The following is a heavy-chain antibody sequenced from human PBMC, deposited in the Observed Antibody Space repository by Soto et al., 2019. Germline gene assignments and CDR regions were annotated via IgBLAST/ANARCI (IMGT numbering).Heavy chain of an antibody. CDR2: ISSNGGST. D-gene: IGHD3-22*01. CDR3: VKGQVSSLLGGYLFDY. V-gene: IGHV3-64D*06. J-gene: IGHJ4*02. Sequence: VVSLILSCSSSVFTFISYAIHWVRQAPVKGLEYVSAISSNGGSTYYAYSVKGRFTISIDNSKNTLYLQMSSLRAEDTAVYYCVKGQVSSLLGGYLFDYWGQGTLVTVSS. CDR1: VFTFISYA.